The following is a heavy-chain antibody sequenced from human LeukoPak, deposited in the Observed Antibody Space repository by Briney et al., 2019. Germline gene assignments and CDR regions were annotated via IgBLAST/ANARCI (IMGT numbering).Heavy chain of an antibody. D-gene: IGHD3-22*01. J-gene: IGHJ6*02. CDR2: INPSGGST. Sequence: ASVKVSCKASGYTFTNYTLNWVRQAPGQGLEWMGIINPSGGSTSYAQKFQGRVTMTRDTSTSTVYMELSSLRSEDTAVYYCARGWVITHYYYYGMDVWGQGTTVTVSS. V-gene: IGHV1-46*01. CDR3: ARGWVITHYYYYGMDV. CDR1: GYTFTNYT.